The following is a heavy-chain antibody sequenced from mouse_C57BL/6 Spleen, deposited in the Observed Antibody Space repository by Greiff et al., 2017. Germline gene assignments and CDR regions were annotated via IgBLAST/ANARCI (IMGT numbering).Heavy chain of an antibody. CDR3: ASRWLLPDYAMDY. J-gene: IGHJ4*01. CDR1: GFNIKDYY. D-gene: IGHD2-3*01. Sequence: VQLKESGAELVKPGASVKFSCTASGFNIKDYYMHWVKQRTEQGLAWIGRIDPEDGETKYAPKFQGKATITADTSSNTAYLQLSSLTSEDTAVYYCASRWLLPDYAMDYWGQGTSVTVSS. CDR2: IDPEDGET. V-gene: IGHV14-2*01.